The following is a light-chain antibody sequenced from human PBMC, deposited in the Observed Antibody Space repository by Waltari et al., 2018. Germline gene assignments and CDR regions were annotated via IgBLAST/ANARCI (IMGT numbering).Light chain of an antibody. CDR1: QSVLYNSNGKNY. V-gene: IGKV4-1*01. CDR3: QQYYRSRT. CDR2: WAS. Sequence: DIVMTQSPDSLAVSLGERATINCKSSQSVLYNSNGKNYLAWYQQKPGQPPKLLIYWASTQQSGVPDRFSGSGSGTDFTLTINSLQAEDVAVYYCQQYYRSRTFGQGTKVEIK. J-gene: IGKJ1*01.